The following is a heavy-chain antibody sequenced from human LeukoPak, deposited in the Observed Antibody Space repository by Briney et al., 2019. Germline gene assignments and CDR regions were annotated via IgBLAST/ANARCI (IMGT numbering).Heavy chain of an antibody. J-gene: IGHJ4*02. V-gene: IGHV4-34*01. CDR1: GGSFSGYY. D-gene: IGHD3-22*01. CDR2: INHSGST. CDR3: ARRLRSGYHYYFDY. Sequence: SETLSLTCAVYGGSFSGYYWSWIRQPPGKGLEWIGEINHSGSTNYNPSLTSRVTISVDTSKNQFSLRLSSVTAADTAVYYCARRLRSGYHYYFDYWGQGTLVTVSS.